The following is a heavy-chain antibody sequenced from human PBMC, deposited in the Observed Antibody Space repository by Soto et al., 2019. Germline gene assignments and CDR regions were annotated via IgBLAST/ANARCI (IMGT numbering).Heavy chain of an antibody. V-gene: IGHV1-2*02. Sequence: QVQLVQSGAEVRRPGASVRVSCKTYGYTFSDYFLHWVRQAPGQGPEWIGLVNPKRGGTEYSQRCQGRITMTRDTSNNTVYMDLNWLTSEDTAVYYCARDSGIPGRFWDVDIWGRGTLVTVSS. CDR1: GYTFSDYF. CDR3: ARDSGIPGRFWDVDI. J-gene: IGHJ2*01. CDR2: VNPKRGGT. D-gene: IGHD3-3*01.